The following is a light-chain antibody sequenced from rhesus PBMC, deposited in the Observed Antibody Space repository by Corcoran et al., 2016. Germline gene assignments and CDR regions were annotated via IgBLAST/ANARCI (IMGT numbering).Light chain of an antibody. V-gene: IGKV2-104*02. CDR1: QSLLDSEDGNTY. CDR3: MQGIEVPFT. Sequence: DIVMTQTPLSLPVTPGESASISCRSSQSLLDSEDGNTYLDWFLQKPGQSPQLLIYEVSNRASCVPNRISGRGSDTDLTLKISRVEAEDVGVYYCMQGIEVPFTFGPGTTLGIK. CDR2: EVS. J-gene: IGKJ3*01.